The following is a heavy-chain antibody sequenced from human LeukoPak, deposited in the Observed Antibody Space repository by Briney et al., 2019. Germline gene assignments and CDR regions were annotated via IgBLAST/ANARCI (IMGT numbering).Heavy chain of an antibody. V-gene: IGHV4-34*01. CDR1: GGSFSGYY. Sequence: NPSETLSLTCAVYGGSFSGYYWSWIRQPPGKGLEWIGEINHSGSTNYNPSLKSRVTISVDTSKNQFSLKLNSVTAADTAVYYCARGSEANDAFDIWGQGTMVTVSS. J-gene: IGHJ3*02. CDR2: INHSGST. CDR3: ARGSEANDAFDI.